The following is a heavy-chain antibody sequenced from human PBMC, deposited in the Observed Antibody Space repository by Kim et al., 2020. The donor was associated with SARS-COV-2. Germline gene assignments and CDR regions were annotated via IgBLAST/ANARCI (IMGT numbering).Heavy chain of an antibody. D-gene: IGHD2-21*02. V-gene: IGHV4-34*01. CDR1: GGSFSGYY. CDR3: ATIAYCGGDCNWFDP. J-gene: IGHJ5*02. CDR2: INHSGST. Sequence: SETLSLICAVYGGSFSGYYWSWIRQPPGKGLEWIGEINHSGSTNYNPSLKSRVTISVDTSKNQFSLKLSSVTAADTAVYYCATIAYCGGDCNWFDPWGQGTLVTVSS.